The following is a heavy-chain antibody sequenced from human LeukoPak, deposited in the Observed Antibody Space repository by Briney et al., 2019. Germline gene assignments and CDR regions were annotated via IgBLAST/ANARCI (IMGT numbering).Heavy chain of an antibody. J-gene: IGHJ4*02. D-gene: IGHD6-19*01. CDR2: ISGSGGST. CDR3: AKPRYSSGWPLFDY. CDR1: GFTFSSYA. Sequence: GGSLRLSCAASGFTFSSYAMSWVRQAPGKGLEWVSAISGSGGSTYYADSVKGRFTISRDNSKHTLYLQMNSLRAEDTAVYYCAKPRYSSGWPLFDYWGQGTLVTLSS. V-gene: IGHV3-23*01.